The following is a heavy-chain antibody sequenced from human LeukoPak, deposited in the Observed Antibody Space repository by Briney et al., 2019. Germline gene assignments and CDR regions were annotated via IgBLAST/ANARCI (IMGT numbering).Heavy chain of an antibody. D-gene: IGHD3-10*01. J-gene: IGHJ4*02. CDR1: GFTFSSYA. Sequence: GGSLRLSCAASGFTFSSYAMSWVRLAPGKGLEWVSAISGSGGSTYYADSVKGRFTISRDNSKNTLYLQMNSLRAEDTAVYYCAKYYGSGSYYKTPPPYFDYWGQGTLVTVSS. CDR2: ISGSGGST. V-gene: IGHV3-23*01. CDR3: AKYYGSGSYYKTPPPYFDY.